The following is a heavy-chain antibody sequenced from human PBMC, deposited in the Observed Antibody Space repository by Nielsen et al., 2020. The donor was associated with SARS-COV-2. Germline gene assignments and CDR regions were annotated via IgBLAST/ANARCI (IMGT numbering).Heavy chain of an antibody. CDR3: ARHPSYAYFDY. CDR2: INHSGST. V-gene: IGHV4-34*01. D-gene: IGHD2-8*01. CDR1: GGSFSGYY. J-gene: IGHJ4*02. Sequence: GSLRLSCAVYGGSFSGYYWSWIRQPPGKGLEWIGEINHSGSTNYNPSLKSRVTISVDTSKDQFSLKLSSVTAADTAVYYCARHPSYAYFDYWGQGTLVTVSS.